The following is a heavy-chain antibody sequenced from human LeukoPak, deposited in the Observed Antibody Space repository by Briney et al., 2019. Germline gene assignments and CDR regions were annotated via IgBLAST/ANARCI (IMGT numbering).Heavy chain of an antibody. Sequence: ASVNVSCKASGYTFTSYGISWVRQAPGQGLEWMGWISAYNGNTNYAQKLQGRVTMTTDTSTSTAYMELRSLRSDDTAVYYCARDTRLGDWFDPWGQGTLVTVSS. CDR2: ISAYNGNT. V-gene: IGHV1-18*01. CDR1: GYTFTSYG. J-gene: IGHJ5*02. D-gene: IGHD3-16*01. CDR3: ARDTRLGDWFDP.